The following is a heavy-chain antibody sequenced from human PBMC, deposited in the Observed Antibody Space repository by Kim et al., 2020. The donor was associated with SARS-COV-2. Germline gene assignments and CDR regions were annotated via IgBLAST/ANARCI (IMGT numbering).Heavy chain of an antibody. V-gene: IGHV4-39*01. CDR1: GGSISSSDYY. J-gene: IGHJ5*02. D-gene: IGHD2-8*02. CDR2: IYYTGTT. Sequence: ETLSLTCTVSGGSISSSDYYWGWIRQPPGKGLEWIGSIYYTGTTHYNPSLKSRVTISVDTSKNQFSLKLSSVTDATVYYCARHGCTGGVCYFDPWGQGT. CDR3: ARHGCTGGVCYFDP.